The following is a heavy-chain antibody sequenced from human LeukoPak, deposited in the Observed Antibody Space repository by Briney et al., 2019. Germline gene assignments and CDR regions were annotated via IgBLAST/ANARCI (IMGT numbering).Heavy chain of an antibody. Sequence: GGSLRLSCAASGFTFSSYGMHWVRQAPGKGLEWVSYITSSGSTTYFADSVKGRFTISRDNAKNSLYLQMNSLRAEDTAVYYCAREAYSSSDYWGQGTLVTVSS. CDR3: AREAYSSSDY. D-gene: IGHD6-13*01. CDR1: GFTFSSYG. J-gene: IGHJ4*02. CDR2: ITSSGSTT. V-gene: IGHV3-48*04.